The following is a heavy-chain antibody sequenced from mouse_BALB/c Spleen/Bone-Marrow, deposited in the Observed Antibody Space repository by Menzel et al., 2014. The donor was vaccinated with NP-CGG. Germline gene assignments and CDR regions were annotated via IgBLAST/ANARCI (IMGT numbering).Heavy chain of an antibody. Sequence: VQLQQSGAELVKPGAPVKLSCKASGYAFTSYYMYWVKQRPGQGLEWIGEINPSNGGTNFNEKFKSKATLTVDKSSSTAYMQLSSLTSEDSAVYYCTRSGTSWLRRSWYFDVWGAGTTVTVSS. D-gene: IGHD2-2*01. CDR1: GYAFTSYY. V-gene: IGHV1S81*02. CDR2: INPSNGGT. J-gene: IGHJ1*01. CDR3: TRSGTSWLRRSWYFDV.